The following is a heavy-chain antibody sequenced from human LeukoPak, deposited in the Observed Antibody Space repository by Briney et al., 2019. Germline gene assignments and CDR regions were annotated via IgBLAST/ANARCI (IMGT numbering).Heavy chain of an antibody. Sequence: ASVKVSCKASGYTFTDYFIHWVRQAPGQGLEWMGWINPNIGDASYAQKFQARVTMTRDRSINTAYMELSRLTSDDTAVYYCARMALDGGDSIGFDSWGQGTLVTVSS. CDR3: ARMALDGGDSIGFDS. J-gene: IGHJ5*01. D-gene: IGHD2-21*02. CDR2: INPNIGDA. CDR1: GYTFTDYF. V-gene: IGHV1-2*02.